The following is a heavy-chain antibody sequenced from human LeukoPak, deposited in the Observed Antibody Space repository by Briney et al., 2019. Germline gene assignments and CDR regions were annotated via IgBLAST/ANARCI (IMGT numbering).Heavy chain of an antibody. CDR1: GFTFSSYA. J-gene: IGHJ4*02. Sequence: GGSLRLSCSASGFTFSSYAMHWVRQAPGMGPEYVSAISSDGDRTFYADSVQGRFTISRDNFKNTVYLQMSSLRAGDTAVYYCVRVNDHGDRNLYYFGYWGQGTLVTVSS. V-gene: IGHV3-64D*06. CDR3: VRVNDHGDRNLYYFGY. D-gene: IGHD4-17*01. CDR2: ISSDGDRT.